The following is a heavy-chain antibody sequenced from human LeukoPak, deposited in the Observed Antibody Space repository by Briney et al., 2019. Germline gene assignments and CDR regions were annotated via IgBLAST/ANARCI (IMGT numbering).Heavy chain of an antibody. CDR1: GFTFSSYE. Sequence: GGSLRLSCAASGFTFSSYEMNWVRQAPGKGLEWVSSISYSSSYIYYADSVKGRFTISRDNAKNSLYLQMNSLRAEDTAVYYCARIAVAYTFDYWGQGTLVTVSS. V-gene: IGHV3-21*01. CDR3: ARIAVAYTFDY. J-gene: IGHJ4*02. D-gene: IGHD2-21*01. CDR2: ISYSSSYI.